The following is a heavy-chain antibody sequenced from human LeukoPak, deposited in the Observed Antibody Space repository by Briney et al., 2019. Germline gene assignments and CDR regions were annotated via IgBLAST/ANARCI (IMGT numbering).Heavy chain of an antibody. V-gene: IGHV3-74*01. J-gene: IGHJ4*02. CDR3: ARETYGDPTFDY. CDR2: VNTDGSAT. D-gene: IGHD4-17*01. Sequence: PGGSLRLSCAASGFTFSNYWMHWVRQTPGKGLVGVSRVNTDGSATAYADSVKGRFTISRDNAKNTLYLQMNSLRAGDTAVYYCARETYGDPTFDYWGQGTLVTVSS. CDR1: GFTFSNYW.